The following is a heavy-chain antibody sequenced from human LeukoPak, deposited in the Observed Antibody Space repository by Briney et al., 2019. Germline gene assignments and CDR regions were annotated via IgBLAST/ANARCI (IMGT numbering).Heavy chain of an antibody. D-gene: IGHD5-24*01. J-gene: IGHJ4*02. CDR1: GGSISSYY. Sequence: SETLPLTCTVSGGSISSYYWSWIRQPPGKGLEWIGYIYYSGSTNYNPSLKSRVTISVDTSKNQFSLKLSSVTAADTAVYYCERHRRDGYNFQFFDYWGQGTLVTVSS. CDR3: ERHRRDGYNFQFFDY. CDR2: IYYSGST. V-gene: IGHV4-59*08.